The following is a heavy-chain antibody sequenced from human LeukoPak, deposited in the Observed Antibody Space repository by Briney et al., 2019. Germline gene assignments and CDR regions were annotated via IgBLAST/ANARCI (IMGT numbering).Heavy chain of an antibody. J-gene: IGHJ4*02. D-gene: IGHD3-3*01. CDR1: GGTFSDYA. CDR3: AGIPVFGVVLHQEPV. CDR2: FIPILGTA. Sequence: SVKVSCKASGGTFSDYALNWVRQAPGQGLEWMGVFIPILGTANSTQKFQDRVTISADISTNTVYMELISLRSEDTAVYFCAGIPVFGVVLHQEPVWGQGTLVTVSS. V-gene: IGHV1-69*10.